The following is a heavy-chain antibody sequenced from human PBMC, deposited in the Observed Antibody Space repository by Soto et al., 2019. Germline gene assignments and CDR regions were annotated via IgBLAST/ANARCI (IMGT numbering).Heavy chain of an antibody. V-gene: IGHV3-64*01. CDR3: ARRDGYNFDY. CDR1: GFTFSSYA. J-gene: IGHJ4*02. CDR2: INSNGGST. Sequence: EVQLVESGGGLVQPGGSLRLSCAASGFTFSSYAMHWVRQAPGKGLEYVSAINSNGGSTYYANSVKGRFTISRDNSENTLSLQMGSLRAEDMAVYYCARRDGYNFDYWGQGTLVTVSS. D-gene: IGHD5-12*01.